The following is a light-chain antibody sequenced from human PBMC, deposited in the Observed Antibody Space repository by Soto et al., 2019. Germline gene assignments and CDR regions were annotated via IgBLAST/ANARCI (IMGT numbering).Light chain of an antibody. CDR2: GAS. CDR1: QHVTTTY. Sequence: IVLTQSPATLSLSPGERATLSCTASQHVTTTYIAWYQQKFGQAPRLLIYGASTRATGTPDRFTGGGFGTDFTLTISRVEPEDFAVYYCQQYDSSCTFGGGTKV. J-gene: IGKJ4*01. V-gene: IGKV3-20*01. CDR3: QQYDSSCT.